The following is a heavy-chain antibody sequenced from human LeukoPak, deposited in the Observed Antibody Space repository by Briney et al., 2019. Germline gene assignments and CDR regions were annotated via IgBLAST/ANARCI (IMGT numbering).Heavy chain of an antibody. D-gene: IGHD6-13*01. CDR3: ARPRYSSSWPYYYYYYYMDV. J-gene: IGHJ6*03. Sequence: ASVKVSGKASDYTFPVYDINGVRQATGQGLEWLGWMNPKSGNTGYAQKFQGRVTMTRNTSISTAYMELSSLRSEDTAVYYCARPRYSSSWPYYYYYYYMDVWGKGTTVTVSS. V-gene: IGHV1-8*01. CDR2: MNPKSGNT. CDR1: DYTFPVYD.